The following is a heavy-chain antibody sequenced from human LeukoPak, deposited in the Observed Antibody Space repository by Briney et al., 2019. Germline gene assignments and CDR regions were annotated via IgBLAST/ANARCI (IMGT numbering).Heavy chain of an antibody. D-gene: IGHD3-22*01. J-gene: IGHJ4*02. V-gene: IGHV1-46*01. Sequence: ASVKVSCKASGYTFISYYMHWVRQAPGQGLEWMGIINPSGGSTSYAQKFQGRVTMTRDTSTSTVYMELSSLRSEDTAVYYCVRGRTTNYYDSSGTTRRGFDYWGQGTPVSVSS. CDR3: VRGRTTNYYDSSGTTRRGFDY. CDR1: GYTFISYY. CDR2: INPSGGST.